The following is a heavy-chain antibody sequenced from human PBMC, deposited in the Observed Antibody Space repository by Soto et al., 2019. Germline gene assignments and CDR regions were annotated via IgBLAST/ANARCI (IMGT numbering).Heavy chain of an antibody. D-gene: IGHD3-3*01. CDR3: AREYYDFWSGYRGFWYYGMDV. J-gene: IGHJ6*02. CDR1: GFTFSSYW. V-gene: IGHV3-7*04. Sequence: EVQLVESGGGLVQPGGSLRLSCAASGFTFSSYWMSWVRQAPGKGLEWVANIKQDGSEKYCVDSVKGRFTISRDNAKNSLYLQMNSLRAEDTAVYYCAREYYDFWSGYRGFWYYGMDVWGQGTTVTVSS. CDR2: IKQDGSEK.